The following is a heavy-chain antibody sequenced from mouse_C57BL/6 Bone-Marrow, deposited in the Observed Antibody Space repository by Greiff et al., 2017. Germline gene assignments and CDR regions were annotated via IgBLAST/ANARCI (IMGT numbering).Heavy chain of an antibody. CDR2: INPTYGTT. CDR3: ARPSSCYGSGFWLAY. D-gene: IGHD1-1*01. V-gene: IGHV1-39*01. CDR1: GYSFTDYN. J-gene: IGHJ3*01. Sequence: EVKLMEPGPELVKPGASVKISCKASGYSFTDYNMNWVKQSNGQSLEWIGVINPTYGTTSYNQKFKGKATLTVDQSSSTAYMQLNSLTSEDSAVYYCARPSSCYGSGFWLAYWGQGTLVTVSA.